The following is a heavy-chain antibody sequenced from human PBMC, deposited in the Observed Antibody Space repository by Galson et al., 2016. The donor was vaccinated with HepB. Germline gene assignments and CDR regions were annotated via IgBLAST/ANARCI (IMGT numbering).Heavy chain of an antibody. V-gene: IGHV2-5*02. CDR3: AHTTLVQGANYGLDV. CDR1: GFSLSTSGRG. Sequence: PALVKPTQTLTLTCTFSGFSLSTSGRGVVWIRQPPGKALEWVALIYWDERKRYSPPLKSRLTITKDTSRKQVVLTMTNMDPVDTATYYCAHTTLVQGANYGLDVWGQGTTVTAAS. CDR2: IYWDERK. J-gene: IGHJ6*02. D-gene: IGHD3-10*01.